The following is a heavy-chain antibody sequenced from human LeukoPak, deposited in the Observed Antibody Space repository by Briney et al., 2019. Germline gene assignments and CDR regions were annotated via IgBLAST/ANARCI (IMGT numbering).Heavy chain of an antibody. D-gene: IGHD5-18*01. CDR3: ARWDTAMVTGGYYFDY. V-gene: IGHV3-30-3*01. J-gene: IGHJ4*02. Sequence: GGSLRLSCAASGFTFSSYAMHWVRQAPGKGLEWVAVISYDGSNKYYADSVKGRFTIFRDNSKNTLYLQMNSLRAEDTAVYYCARWDTAMVTGGYYFDYWGQGTLVTVSS. CDR2: ISYDGSNK. CDR1: GFTFSSYA.